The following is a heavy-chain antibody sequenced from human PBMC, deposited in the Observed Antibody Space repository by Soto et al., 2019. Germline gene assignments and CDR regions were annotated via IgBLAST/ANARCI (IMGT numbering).Heavy chain of an antibody. V-gene: IGHV3-48*01. CDR1: GFTFSSYS. CDR2: ISSSSSTI. D-gene: IGHD3-10*01. CDR3: ARENALLWFGELFPQNSGYGYYYYYMDV. J-gene: IGHJ6*03. Sequence: GGSLRLSCAASGFTFSSYSMNWVRQAPGKGLEWVSYISSSSSTIYYADSVKGRFTISRDNAKNSLYLQMNSLRAEDTAVYYCARENALLWFGELFPQNSGYGYYYYYMDVWGKGTTVTVSS.